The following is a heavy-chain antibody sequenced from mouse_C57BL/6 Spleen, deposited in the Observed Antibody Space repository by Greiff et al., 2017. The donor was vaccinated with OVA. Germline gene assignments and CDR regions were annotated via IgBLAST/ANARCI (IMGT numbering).Heavy chain of an antibody. CDR1: GYTFTSYW. V-gene: IGHV1-69*01. CDR2: IDPSDGYT. Sequence: VQLQQPGAELVMPGASVKLSCKASGYTFTSYWMHWVKQRPGQGLEWIGEIDPSDGYTNYNQKFKGKSTLTVDKSSSTAYMQLSSLTSEDSAVYYCARPYDYSLYIDVWGTGTTVTVSS. CDR3: ARPYDYSLYIDV. J-gene: IGHJ1*03. D-gene: IGHD2-4*01.